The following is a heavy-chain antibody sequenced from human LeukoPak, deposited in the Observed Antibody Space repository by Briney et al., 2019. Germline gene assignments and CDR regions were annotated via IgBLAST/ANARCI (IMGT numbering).Heavy chain of an antibody. CDR2: INQNGSN. J-gene: IGHJ6*02. CDR3: ARAIPRGGDYVREDHTYYYYGMDV. D-gene: IGHD4-17*01. CDR1: GGSFSGYY. V-gene: IGHV4-34*01. Sequence: PSETLSLTCAVYGGSFSGYYWSWIRQPPGKGLEWVGEINQNGSNNYNPDLKSRVTISVDTSKHQLSLKLSSVTAADTAVYYCARAIPRGGDYVREDHTYYYYGMDVWGQGTTVTVSS.